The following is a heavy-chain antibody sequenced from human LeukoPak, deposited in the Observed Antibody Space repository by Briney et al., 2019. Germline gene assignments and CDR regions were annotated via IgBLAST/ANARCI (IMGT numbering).Heavy chain of an antibody. CDR3: ARERGYSGYALGY. CDR2: ISYDGSNK. D-gene: IGHD5-12*01. CDR1: GFTFSSYG. J-gene: IGHJ4*02. V-gene: IGHV3-30*03. Sequence: GRSLRLSCAASGFTFSSYGMHWVRQAPGKGLEWVAVISYDGSNKYYADSVKGRFTISRDSSRNTLFLQMNSLRPEDTGVCYCARERGYSGYALGYWGQGTLVTVSS.